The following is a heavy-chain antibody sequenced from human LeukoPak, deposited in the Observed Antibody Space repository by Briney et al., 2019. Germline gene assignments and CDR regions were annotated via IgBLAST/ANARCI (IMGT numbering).Heavy chain of an antibody. J-gene: IGHJ4*02. CDR1: GHTFTSYG. CDR2: ISAYNGNT. Sequence: GASVKVSCKASGHTFTSYGISWVRQAPGQGLEWMGWISAYNGNTNYAQKLQGRVTMTTDTSTSTAYMELRSLRSDDTAVYYCARGDPIAAARKEVDYWGQGTLVTVSS. V-gene: IGHV1-18*04. CDR3: ARGDPIAAARKEVDY. D-gene: IGHD6-13*01.